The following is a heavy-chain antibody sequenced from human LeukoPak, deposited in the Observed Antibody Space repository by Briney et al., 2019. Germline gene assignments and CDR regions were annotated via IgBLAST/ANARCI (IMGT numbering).Heavy chain of an antibody. Sequence: PGGSLRLSCAASGFTFSSYEMNWVRQAPGKGLEWVSYISSSGSTIYYADSVKGRFTISRDNAKNSPYLQMNSLRAEDTAVYYCAREDWVVPAAMRMGDYYYGMDVWGKGTTVTVSS. J-gene: IGHJ6*04. V-gene: IGHV3-48*03. CDR2: ISSSGSTI. CDR3: AREDWVVPAAMRMGDYYYGMDV. D-gene: IGHD2-2*01. CDR1: GFTFSSYE.